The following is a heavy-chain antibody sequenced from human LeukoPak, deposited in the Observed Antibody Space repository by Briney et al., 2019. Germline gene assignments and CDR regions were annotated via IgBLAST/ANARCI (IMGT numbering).Heavy chain of an antibody. D-gene: IGHD3-22*01. CDR2: ISYDGSNK. CDR1: GFTFSSYG. Sequence: PGRSLRLSCAASGFTFSSYGMHWVRQAPGKGLEWVAVISYDGSNKYYADSVKGRFTISRDNSKNTLYLQMNSLRAEDTAVYYCAKDHYYDSSGYYYAYFQHWGQGTLVTVSS. J-gene: IGHJ1*01. V-gene: IGHV3-30*18. CDR3: AKDHYYDSSGYYYAYFQH.